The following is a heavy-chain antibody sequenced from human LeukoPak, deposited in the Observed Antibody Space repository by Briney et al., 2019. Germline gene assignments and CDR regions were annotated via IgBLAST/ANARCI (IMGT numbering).Heavy chain of an antibody. CDR3: ARNAWDGDYDWFDP. V-gene: IGHV1-18*01. CDR1: GYTFTSYG. CDR2: ISAYNGNT. D-gene: IGHD4-17*01. J-gene: IGHJ5*02. Sequence: VSVKVSCKASGYTFTSYGISWVRQAPGQGLEWMGWISAYNGNTNYAQKLQGRVTMTTDTSTSTAYMELRSLRSDDTAVYYCARNAWDGDYDWFDPWGQGTLVTVSS.